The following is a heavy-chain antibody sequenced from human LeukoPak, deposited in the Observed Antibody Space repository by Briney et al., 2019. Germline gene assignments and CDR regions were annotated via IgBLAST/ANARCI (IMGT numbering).Heavy chain of an antibody. CDR2: INHSGST. CDR1: GESFSGYY. V-gene: IGHV4-34*01. D-gene: IGHD6-13*01. Sequence: SETLSLTCAVYGESFSGYYWSWIRQPPGKGLEWIGEINHSGSTNYNPSLKSRVTISVDTSKNQFSLKMSSVTAADTAVYYCARVKVGTVAAGASLYYYGMDVWGQGTTVTVSS. CDR3: ARVKVGTVAAGASLYYYGMDV. J-gene: IGHJ6*02.